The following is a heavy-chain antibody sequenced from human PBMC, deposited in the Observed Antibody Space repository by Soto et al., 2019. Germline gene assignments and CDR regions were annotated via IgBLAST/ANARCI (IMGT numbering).Heavy chain of an antibody. J-gene: IGHJ6*02. CDR1: GFTVSSDY. CDR2: VYSGGTT. CDR3: ARDPGYRNGMDV. D-gene: IGHD5-18*01. Sequence: EVQLVESGGGLVQPGGSLRLSCAASGFTVSSDYMTWVRQAPGKGLEWLSTVYSGGTTYYAASVKGRFIISRDNSKNTMFLQMNNLRVEDTAMYYCARDPGYRNGMDVWGQGTTVTVSS. V-gene: IGHV3-66*01.